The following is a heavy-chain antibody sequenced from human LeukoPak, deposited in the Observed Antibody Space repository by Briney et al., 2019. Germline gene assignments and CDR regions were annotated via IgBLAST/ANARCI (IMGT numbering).Heavy chain of an antibody. D-gene: IGHD5-18*01. CDR2: IKQDGSEK. CDR1: GFTFSGYW. Sequence: GGSLRLSCVASGFTFSGYWMSWVRQAPGKGLEWVANIKQDGSEKYYVDSVKGRFTISRDNAKNSLYLQMNSLRAEDTAVYYCARVGLPGDFDYWGQGTLVTVSS. V-gene: IGHV3-7*01. CDR3: ARVGLPGDFDY. J-gene: IGHJ4*02.